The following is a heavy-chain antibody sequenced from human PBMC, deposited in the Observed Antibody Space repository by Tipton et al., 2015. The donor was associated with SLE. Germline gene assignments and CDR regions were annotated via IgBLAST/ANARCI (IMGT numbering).Heavy chain of an antibody. J-gene: IGHJ5*01. V-gene: IGHV4-39*02. CDR2: MYYGGTA. CDR1: GDSISGSSYY. Sequence: TLSLTCTVSGDSISGSSYYWGWVRQPPGKGLEWIGSMYYGGTAYYNPSLKSRATISVDTSKNHLSLKLSFVTAADTAVYYCARDSCSSNSCRRKDNWFDSWGQGTLVTVSS. CDR3: ARDSCSSNSCRRKDNWFDS. D-gene: IGHD2-2*01.